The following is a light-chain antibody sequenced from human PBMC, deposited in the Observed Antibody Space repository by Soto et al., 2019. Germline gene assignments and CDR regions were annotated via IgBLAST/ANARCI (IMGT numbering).Light chain of an antibody. Sequence: EIVMTQSPDTLSVSPGERATLSCRASQSVRSNLAWYQQKPGQAPRLLIYGASTRATGIPARFSGSGSGTEFTLTISSLQSEDFAVYYCQQRSNWPRTFGQGTKVDIK. CDR3: QQRSNWPRT. CDR2: GAS. J-gene: IGKJ1*01. CDR1: QSVRSN. V-gene: IGKV3-15*01.